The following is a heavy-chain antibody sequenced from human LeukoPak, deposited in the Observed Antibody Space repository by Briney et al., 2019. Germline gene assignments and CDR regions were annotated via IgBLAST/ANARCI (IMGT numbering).Heavy chain of an antibody. Sequence: SQTLSLTCTVSGGSISSGSYYWGWIRQPPGKGLEWIGSIYYSGSTYYNPSLKSRVTISVDTSKNQFSLKLSSVTAADTAVYYCARHLTYGGYFDYWGQGTLVTVSS. CDR1: GGSISSGSYY. V-gene: IGHV4-39*01. CDR2: IYYSGST. CDR3: ARHLTYGGYFDY. J-gene: IGHJ4*02. D-gene: IGHD4/OR15-4a*01.